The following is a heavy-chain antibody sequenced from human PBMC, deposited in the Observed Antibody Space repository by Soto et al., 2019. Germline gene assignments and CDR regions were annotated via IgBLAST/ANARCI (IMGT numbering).Heavy chain of an antibody. CDR1: GGSISSHY. Sequence: PSETLSLTCTVSGGSISSHYWSWIRQPPERGRECMGYIYYSGNTVYNRSIKSRVTMSVDTSKNQFSLKVPSVAAADTARYFCARISCSNMRCYVPAANWFDPWGPGTLVTVSS. CDR3: ARISCSNMRCYVPAANWFDP. V-gene: IGHV4-59*11. J-gene: IGHJ5*02. D-gene: IGHD2-2*01. CDR2: IYYSGNT.